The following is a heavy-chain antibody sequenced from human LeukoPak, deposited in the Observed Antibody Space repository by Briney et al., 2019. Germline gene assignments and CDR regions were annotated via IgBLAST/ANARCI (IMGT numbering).Heavy chain of an antibody. CDR1: GYTFTGYY. CDR2: INPNSGGT. D-gene: IGHD3-9*01. CDR3: ARERNYDILTGYSL. V-gene: IGHV1-2*02. J-gene: IGHJ4*02. Sequence: ASVKVSCKASGYTFTGYYIHWVRRAPGQGLEWRGWINPNSGGTNYAQNFQGRVTMTRDTSICTAYMELSRLRADDTAVYYCARERNYDILTGYSLWGQGTLVTVSS.